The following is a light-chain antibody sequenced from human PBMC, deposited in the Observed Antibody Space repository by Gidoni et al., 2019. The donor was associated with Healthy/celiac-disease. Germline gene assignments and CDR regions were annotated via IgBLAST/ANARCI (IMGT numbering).Light chain of an antibody. CDR1: QSVLYSSNNKNY. CDR3: QQYYSTPLT. CDR2: WAS. Sequence: DIVMNQSPDSRAVSLGERATINCKSSQSVLYSSNNKNYLAWYQQKPGQPPKLLIYWASTRESGVPDRFSGSGSGTDFTLTISSLQAEDLAFYYCQQYYSTPLTFGGGTKVEIK. V-gene: IGKV4-1*01. J-gene: IGKJ4*01.